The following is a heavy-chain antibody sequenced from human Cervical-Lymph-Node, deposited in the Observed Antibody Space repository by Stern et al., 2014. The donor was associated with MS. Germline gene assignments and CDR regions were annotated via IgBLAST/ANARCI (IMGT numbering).Heavy chain of an antibody. V-gene: IGHV4-4*02. D-gene: IGHD2-21*02. CDR1: GGSISSSNW. CDR2: IYHSGST. Sequence: QVQLQESGPGLVKPSGTLSLTCAVSGGSISSSNWWSWVRQPPGKGLEGIGEIYHSGSTNYSPSRKSRVTISVDKSKNQFSLKLSSVTAADTAVYYCARVSRCGGDCYGFDPWGQGTLVTVSS. CDR3: ARVSRCGGDCYGFDP. J-gene: IGHJ5*02.